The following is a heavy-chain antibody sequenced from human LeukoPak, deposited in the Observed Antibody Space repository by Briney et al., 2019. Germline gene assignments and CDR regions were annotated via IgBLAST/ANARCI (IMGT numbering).Heavy chain of an antibody. V-gene: IGHV1-8*02. Sequence: ASVKVSCKASGYTFTSYYMHWVRQAPGQGLEWMGWMNPNSGNTGYAQKFQGRVTMTRNTSISTAYMELSSLRSEDTAVYYCARGKRILGWLPTYWGQGTLVTVSS. D-gene: IGHD3-3*01. J-gene: IGHJ4*02. CDR1: GYTFTSYY. CDR3: ARGKRILGWLPTY. CDR2: MNPNSGNT.